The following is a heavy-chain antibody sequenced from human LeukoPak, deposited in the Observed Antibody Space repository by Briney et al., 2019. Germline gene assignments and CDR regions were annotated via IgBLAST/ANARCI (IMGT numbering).Heavy chain of an antibody. CDR2: ISGSGGST. CDR1: GFTFSTYA. V-gene: IGHV3-23*01. D-gene: IGHD3-10*01. CDR3: AKRQYGSGSSYAFDI. Sequence: GGSLRLSCAASGFTFSTYAMSWVRQAPGKGLEWVSAISGSGGSTYYADSVKGRFTISRDNSKSTLYLQMNSLRAEDTAVYYCAKRQYGSGSSYAFDIWGQGTMATVSS. J-gene: IGHJ3*02.